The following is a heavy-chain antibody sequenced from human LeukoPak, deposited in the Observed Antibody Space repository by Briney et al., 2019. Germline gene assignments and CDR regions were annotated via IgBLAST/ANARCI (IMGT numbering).Heavy chain of an antibody. Sequence: GGSLKLSCAASGFTFSGSAMHWVRQASGKGLEWVGRIRSKANSYATAYAASVKGRFTISRDDSKNTAYLQMNSLKTEDTAVYYCARVERESGYAFDIWGQGTMVTVSS. CDR3: ARVERESGYAFDI. CDR1: GFTFSGSA. CDR2: IRSKANSYAT. J-gene: IGHJ3*02. D-gene: IGHD1-26*01. V-gene: IGHV3-73*01.